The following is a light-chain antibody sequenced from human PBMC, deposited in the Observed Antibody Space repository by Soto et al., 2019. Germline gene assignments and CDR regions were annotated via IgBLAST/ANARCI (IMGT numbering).Light chain of an antibody. V-gene: IGLV1-44*01. CDR1: SSNIGTNT. CDR3: AAWDDSLSGHFV. CDR2: NNN. J-gene: IGLJ1*01. Sequence: QSSLTQPPSASGTPGQMVTISCSGSSSNIGTNTVSWYQHLPGTAPKLLIYNNNQRPSGVPDRFSGSKSGTSASLAISGLQSEDEADYYCAAWDDSLSGHFVFGTGTKVTVL.